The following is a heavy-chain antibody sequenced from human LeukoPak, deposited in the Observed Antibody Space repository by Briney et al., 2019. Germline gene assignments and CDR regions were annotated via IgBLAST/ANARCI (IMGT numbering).Heavy chain of an antibody. Sequence: ASVKVSCKASGGTFSNYVISWVRQAPGQGLEWMGRIIPIFGTANYTQKFQGRVTITTDESTSTAYMELSSLRSEDTAVYYRARGRFLSAYYYYMDVWGKGTTVTVSS. J-gene: IGHJ6*03. CDR1: GGTFSNYV. CDR2: IIPIFGTA. V-gene: IGHV1-69*05. D-gene: IGHD3-3*01. CDR3: ARGRFLSAYYYYMDV.